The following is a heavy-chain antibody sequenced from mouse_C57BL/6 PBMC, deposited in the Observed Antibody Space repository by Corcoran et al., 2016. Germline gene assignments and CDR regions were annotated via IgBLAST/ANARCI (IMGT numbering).Heavy chain of an antibody. Sequence: EVQLQQSGPELVKPGASVKISCKASGYTFTDYYMNWVKQSHGKSLEWIGDINPNNGGTSYNQKFKGKATLTVDKSSSTAYMELRSLTSEDSAVYYCAREGPHSDPGYFDVWGTGTTVTVSS. D-gene: IGHD1-2*01. V-gene: IGHV1-26*01. CDR3: AREGPHSDPGYFDV. CDR1: GYTFTDYY. J-gene: IGHJ1*03. CDR2: INPNNGGT.